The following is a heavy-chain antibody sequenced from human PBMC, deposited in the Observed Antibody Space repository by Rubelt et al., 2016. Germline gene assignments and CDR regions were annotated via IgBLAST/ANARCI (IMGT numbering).Heavy chain of an antibody. Sequence: QVQLVQSGAEVKKPGASVKVSCKASGYTFPSYGISWVRQAPGQGLEGMGWISAYNGNTNYAQKRQGRVTMTPDASTSTAYMGLRSLRSDDTAVYYCAREVMAISDYWGQGTLVTVSS. CDR1: GYTFPSYG. CDR3: AREVMAISDY. CDR2: ISAYNGNT. V-gene: IGHV1-18*01. D-gene: IGHD2-21*01. J-gene: IGHJ4*02.